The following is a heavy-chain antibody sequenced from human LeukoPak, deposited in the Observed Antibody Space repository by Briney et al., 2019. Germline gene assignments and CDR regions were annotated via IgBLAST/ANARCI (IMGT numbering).Heavy chain of an antibody. J-gene: IGHJ4*02. CDR3: ARFSPRAMGNYLDF. D-gene: IGHD7-27*01. V-gene: IGHV4-4*09. CDR1: GGSISSYY. Sequence: SETLSLTCTVSGGSISSYYWSWIRQPPGKGLEGIGYIYPRGSTYYNPSLKSRVILSLDKSANQFSLNLSSVTAADTAVYYCARFSPRAMGNYLDFWGQGTLVTVSS. CDR2: IYPRGST.